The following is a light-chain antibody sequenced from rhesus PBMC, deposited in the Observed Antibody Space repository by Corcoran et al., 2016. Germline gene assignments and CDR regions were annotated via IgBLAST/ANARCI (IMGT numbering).Light chain of an antibody. CDR3: QSYDEALSGHV. CDR2: QNS. Sequence: QSVLTQPPSMSGAPGQRITISCTGDYSNIGVYFVSWYQQLPGAAPKLLMYQNSIRPSGVSDRFSGSKSGTSASLTITGLQSEDEADYHCQSYDEALSGHVFGSGTTLTVL. CDR1: YSNIGVYF. J-gene: IGLJ6*01. V-gene: IGLV1-64*01.